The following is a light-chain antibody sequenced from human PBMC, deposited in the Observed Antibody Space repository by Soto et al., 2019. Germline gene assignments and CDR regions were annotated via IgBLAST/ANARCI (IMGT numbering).Light chain of an antibody. CDR1: QSVNRY. CDR3: QQYNNWPRT. J-gene: IGKJ1*01. Sequence: EVVLTQSPATLSLSPGERATLSCRASQSVNRYLAWYQQKPGQAPRLLIYVASTRATGVPARFSGGGSGTEFTLTISSLQSEDFAVYYCQQYNNWPRTFGQGTKVDIK. V-gene: IGKV3D-15*01. CDR2: VAS.